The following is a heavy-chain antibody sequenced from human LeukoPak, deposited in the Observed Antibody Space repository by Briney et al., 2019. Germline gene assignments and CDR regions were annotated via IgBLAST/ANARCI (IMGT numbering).Heavy chain of an antibody. J-gene: IGHJ5*02. D-gene: IGHD3-3*01. CDR2: IYTSGST. CDR1: GGSISSGSYY. V-gene: IGHV4-61*02. Sequence: PSQTLSLTCTVSGGSISSGSYYWSWIRQPAGKGLEWIGRIYTSGSTNYNPSLKSRVTISVDTSKNQFSLKLSSVTAADTAVYYCARDDWDYDFWSGYWFDPWGQGTLVTVSS. CDR3: ARDDWDYDFWSGYWFDP.